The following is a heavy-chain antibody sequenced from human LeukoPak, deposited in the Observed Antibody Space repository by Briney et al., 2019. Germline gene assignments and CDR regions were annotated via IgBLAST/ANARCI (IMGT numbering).Heavy chain of an antibody. J-gene: IGHJ4*02. Sequence: GGSLRLSCAASGFTFSSYSMNWVRQAPGKGLEWVSSISSSSSSYIYYADSVKGRFTISRDNAKNSLYLQMNSLRAEDTAVYYCARSPLSGVVVITPDYWGQGTLVTVSS. CDR1: GFTFSSYS. D-gene: IGHD3-22*01. V-gene: IGHV3-21*01. CDR3: ARSPLSGVVVITPDY. CDR2: ISSSSSSYI.